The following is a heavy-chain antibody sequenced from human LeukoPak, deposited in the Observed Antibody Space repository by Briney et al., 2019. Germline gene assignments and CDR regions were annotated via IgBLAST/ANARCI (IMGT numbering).Heavy chain of an antibody. V-gene: IGHV5-51*01. J-gene: IGHJ3*02. CDR1: GYSFTSYW. D-gene: IGHD3-3*01. CDR3: ARDNLYYDFWSGPGDAFDI. Sequence: GESLKISCKGSGYSFTSYWIGWVRQMPGKGLEWMGIIYPGDSDTRYSPSFQGQVTISADKSISTAYLQWSSLKASDTAMYYCARDNLYYDFWSGPGDAFDIWGQGTMVTVSS. CDR2: IYPGDSDT.